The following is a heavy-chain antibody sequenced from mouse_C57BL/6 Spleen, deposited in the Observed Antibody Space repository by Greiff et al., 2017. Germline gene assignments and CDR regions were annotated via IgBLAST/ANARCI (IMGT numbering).Heavy chain of an antibody. CDR1: GYTFTGYW. D-gene: IGHD2-1*01. Sequence: VQLLQSGAELMKPGASVKLSCKASGYTFTGYWIEWVKQRPGHGLEWIGEILPGSGSTNYNEKFKGKATFTADTASNTAYMQLSSLTTEDSAIYYCARSPLLYKDLYYAMDYWGQGTSVTVSS. J-gene: IGHJ4*01. CDR3: ARSPLLYKDLYYAMDY. CDR2: ILPGSGST. V-gene: IGHV1-9*01.